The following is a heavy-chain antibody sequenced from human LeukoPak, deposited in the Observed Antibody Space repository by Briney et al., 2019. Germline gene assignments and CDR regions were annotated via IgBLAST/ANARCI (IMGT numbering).Heavy chain of an antibody. V-gene: IGHV1-2*02. J-gene: IGHJ4*02. Sequence: ASVKVSCKASGYTFTSYGISWVRQAPGQGLEWMGWINPNSGGTNYAQKFQGRVTMTRDTSISTAYMELSRLRSDDTAVYYCARARVMRLRGYYFDYWGQGTLVTVSS. CDR1: GYTFTSYG. D-gene: IGHD5-12*01. CDR3: ARARVMRLRGYYFDY. CDR2: INPNSGGT.